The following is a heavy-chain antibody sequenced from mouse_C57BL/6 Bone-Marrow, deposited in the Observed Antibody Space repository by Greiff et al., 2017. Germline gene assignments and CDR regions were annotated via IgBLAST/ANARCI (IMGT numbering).Heavy chain of an antibody. Sequence: VKLQESGPGLVQPSQSLSITCTVSGFSLTSYGVHWVRQSPGKGLEWLGVIWSGGSTDYNAAFISRLSISKDNSKSQVFFKMNSLQADDTAIYYCASSMITTAGDYFDYWGQGTTLTVSS. CDR2: IWSGGST. CDR3: ASSMITTAGDYFDY. CDR1: GFSLTSYG. J-gene: IGHJ2*01. D-gene: IGHD2-4*01. V-gene: IGHV2-2*01.